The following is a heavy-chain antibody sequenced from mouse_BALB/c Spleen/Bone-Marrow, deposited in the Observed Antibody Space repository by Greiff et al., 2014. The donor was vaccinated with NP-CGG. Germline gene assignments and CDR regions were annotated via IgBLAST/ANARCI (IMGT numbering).Heavy chain of an antibody. V-gene: IGHV2-2*02. CDR1: GFSLTTYG. Sequence: VQRVESGPGLVQPSQSLSITCTVSGFSLTTYGVHWVRQSPGKGLEWLGVIWTGGSTDYNAAFISRLSISKDNSKSQVFFEMNGLQANDTAMYYCARNHRGYYFDYWGQGTTLTVSS. D-gene: IGHD3-1*01. CDR2: IWTGGST. J-gene: IGHJ2*01. CDR3: ARNHRGYYFDY.